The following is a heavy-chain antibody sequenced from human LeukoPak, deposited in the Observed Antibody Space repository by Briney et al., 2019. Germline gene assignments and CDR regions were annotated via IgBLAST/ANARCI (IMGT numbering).Heavy chain of an antibody. J-gene: IGHJ4*02. CDR1: GYTFTDYY. Sequence: ASVKISCKVSGYTFTDYYVHWVQQAPGKGLEWMGLVDPEDGETIYAEKFQGRVTITADTSTDTAYMELSSLRSEDTAVYYCATNCGGDLYYFDYWGQGTLVTVSS. CDR3: ATNCGGDLYYFDY. CDR2: VDPEDGET. D-gene: IGHD2-21*02. V-gene: IGHV1-69-2*01.